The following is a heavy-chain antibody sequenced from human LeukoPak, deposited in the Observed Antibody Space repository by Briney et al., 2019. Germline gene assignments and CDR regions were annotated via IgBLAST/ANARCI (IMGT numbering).Heavy chain of an antibody. Sequence: ASVKVSCKASGYTFTSYDINWVRQATGQGLEWTGWMNPNSGNTGYAQKFQGRVTITRNTSISTAYMELSSLRSEDTAVYYCARRIAASGTPLVYWGQATLLTVSS. V-gene: IGHV1-8*03. J-gene: IGHJ4*02. D-gene: IGHD6-6*01. CDR2: MNPNSGNT. CDR1: GYTFTSYD. CDR3: ARRIAASGTPLVY.